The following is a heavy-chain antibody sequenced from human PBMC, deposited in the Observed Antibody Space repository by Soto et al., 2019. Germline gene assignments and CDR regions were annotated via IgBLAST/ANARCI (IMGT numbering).Heavy chain of an antibody. CDR2: IYTGRNT. J-gene: IGHJ5*02. D-gene: IGHD3-3*01. CDR3: ARLWVVRDFGSGPSSGWFDP. V-gene: IGHV3-53*01. Sequence: EVQLVESGGGLIQPGGSLRLSCAASGFTVSSNYMSWVRQAPGKGLEWVSVIYTGRNTYYADSVKGRFTISRDNSKNTLDLQMNSLRAEDTAVYYCARLWVVRDFGSGPSSGWFDPGGQGTLVTVSS. CDR1: GFTVSSNY.